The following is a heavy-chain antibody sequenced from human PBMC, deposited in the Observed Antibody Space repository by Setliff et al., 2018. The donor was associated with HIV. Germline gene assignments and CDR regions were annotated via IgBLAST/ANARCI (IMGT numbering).Heavy chain of an antibody. CDR3: ATLAAAGESYDYYHYMDV. J-gene: IGHJ6*03. CDR1: GGSFSGYY. CDR2: INHTGST. V-gene: IGHV4-34*01. Sequence: SETLSLTCAVYGGSFSGYYWSWIRQPPGKGLEWIGEINHTGSTKYTSSLKSRATISVDPSKNQFSLKVTSVTAADTAVYYCATLAAAGESYDYYHYMDVWGKGTTVTVSS. D-gene: IGHD6-13*01.